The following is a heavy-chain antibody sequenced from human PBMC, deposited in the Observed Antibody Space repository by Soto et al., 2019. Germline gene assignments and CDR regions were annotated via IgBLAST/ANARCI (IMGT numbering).Heavy chain of an antibody. Sequence: ASVKVSCKASGYLFTAYSMHWVRLAPGQGLEWMGLVNPSGGSTKYAQNFQDRVTITRDTSTTTIYMELSSLRSDDTAIYYCAREENCSGGTCYSEYFPRWGQGTLVTVS. CDR3: AREENCSGGTCYSEYFPR. CDR1: GYLFTAYS. D-gene: IGHD2-15*01. J-gene: IGHJ1*01. CDR2: VNPSGGST. V-gene: IGHV1-46*01.